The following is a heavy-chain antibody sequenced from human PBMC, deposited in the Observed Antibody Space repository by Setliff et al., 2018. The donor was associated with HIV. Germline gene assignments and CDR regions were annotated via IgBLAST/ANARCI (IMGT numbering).Heavy chain of an antibody. Sequence: SETLSLTCTVSGGSISPYYWSWIRQPPGKGLEWIGNIYRDGTTHYNPSLQSRVTISLDTSKNQFSLRLTSVTAADTAVYYCARAPPGIQNDAFDVWGQGTMVTVSS. CDR2: IYRDGTT. CDR3: ARAPPGIQNDAFDV. J-gene: IGHJ3*01. CDR1: GGSISPYY. V-gene: IGHV4-59*08.